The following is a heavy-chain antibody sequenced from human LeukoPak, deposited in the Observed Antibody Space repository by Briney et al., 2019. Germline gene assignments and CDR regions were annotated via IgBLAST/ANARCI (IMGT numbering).Heavy chain of an antibody. V-gene: IGHV3-30*18. D-gene: IGHD6-6*01. CDR2: ISYDGSNK. Sequence: GGSLRLSCAASGFTFSSYGMHWVRQAPGKGLEWVAVISYDGSNKYYADSVKDRFTISRDNSKNTLYLQMNSLRAEDTAVYYCAKAQATARLHYYGMDVWGQGTTVTVSS. CDR1: GFTFSSYG. J-gene: IGHJ6*02. CDR3: AKAQATARLHYYGMDV.